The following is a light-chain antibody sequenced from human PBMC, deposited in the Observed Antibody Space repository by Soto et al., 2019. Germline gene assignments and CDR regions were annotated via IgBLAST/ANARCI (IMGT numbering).Light chain of an antibody. J-gene: IGKJ1*01. CDR2: GAS. CDR1: QSVSSN. Sequence: EIVMTQSPATLPVSPGERATLSCRASQSVSSNLAWYQQKPGQAPRFLIYGASTRATGIPARFSGSGSGTEFTLTISSLQSEDFAVYYCQQYDDWPWTFGHGTKVEIK. CDR3: QQYDDWPWT. V-gene: IGKV3-15*01.